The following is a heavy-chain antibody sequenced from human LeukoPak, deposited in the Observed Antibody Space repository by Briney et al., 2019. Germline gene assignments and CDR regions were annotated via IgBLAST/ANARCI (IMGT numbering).Heavy chain of an antibody. CDR3: ARDQSGDSNYFDY. Sequence: SVKVSCKASGGTFGSYAINWERQAPGQGLEWMGGIIPIFGTANYAQKFQGRVTITTDGSTSTAYMELSSLISEDTAVYYCARDQSGDSNYFDYWGQGTLVTVSS. J-gene: IGHJ4*02. CDR2: IIPIFGTA. V-gene: IGHV1-69*05. CDR1: GGTFGSYA. D-gene: IGHD3-10*01.